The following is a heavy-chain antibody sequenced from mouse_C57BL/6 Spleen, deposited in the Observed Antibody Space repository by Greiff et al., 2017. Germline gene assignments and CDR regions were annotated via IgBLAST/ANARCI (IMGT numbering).Heavy chain of an antibody. V-gene: IGHV5-17*01. Sequence: EVHLVESGGGLVKPGGSLKLSCAASGFTFSDYGMHWVRQAPEKGLEWVAYISSGSSTIYYADTVKGRFTISRDNAKNTLFLQMTSLRSEDTAMYYCARGIYYDYEGRFAYWGQGTLVTVSA. CDR3: ARGIYYDYEGRFAY. D-gene: IGHD2-4*01. J-gene: IGHJ3*01. CDR1: GFTFSDYG. CDR2: ISSGSSTI.